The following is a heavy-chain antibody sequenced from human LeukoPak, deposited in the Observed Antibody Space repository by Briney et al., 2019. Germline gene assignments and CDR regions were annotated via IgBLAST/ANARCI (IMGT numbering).Heavy chain of an antibody. J-gene: IGHJ4*02. CDR2: IYHSGST. CDR3: ARRGYCSSTSCYWVY. CDR1: GYSISSGYY. Sequence: PSETLSLTCAVSGYSISSGYYWGWIRQPPGKGLEWSGSIYHSGSTYYNPSLKSRVTISVDTSKNQFSLKLSSVTAADTAVYYCARRGYCSSTSCYWVYWGQGTLVTVSS. V-gene: IGHV4-38-2*01. D-gene: IGHD2-2*01.